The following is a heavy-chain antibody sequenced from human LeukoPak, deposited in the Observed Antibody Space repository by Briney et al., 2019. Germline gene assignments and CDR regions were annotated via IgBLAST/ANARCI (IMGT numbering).Heavy chain of an antibody. J-gene: IGHJ4*02. CDR2: IKQDGSEK. V-gene: IGHV3-7*01. Sequence: GGSLRLSCGASGFTFSSYWMTWVRQAPGKGLEWVANIKQDGSEKYYVDSVRGRFTISRDNAKNSLYLQMNSLRAEDTAVYYCARGVYDFWSGYYLDYWGQGTLVTVSS. CDR1: GFTFSSYW. D-gene: IGHD3-3*01. CDR3: ARGVYDFWSGYYLDY.